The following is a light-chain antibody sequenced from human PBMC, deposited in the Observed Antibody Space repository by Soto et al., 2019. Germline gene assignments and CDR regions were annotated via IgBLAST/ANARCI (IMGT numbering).Light chain of an antibody. CDR1: SSNIGTDD. CDR2: KNN. Sequence: QSVLTQPPSASGTPGQMVTISCSGSSSNIGTDDVFWYLQFPGTAPKLLIYKNNQRPSGVSDRFSGSKSGTSASLAISGLRSEDEADYYCAAWDATLSGYVFGTGTKVTVL. J-gene: IGLJ1*01. CDR3: AAWDATLSGYV. V-gene: IGLV1-47*01.